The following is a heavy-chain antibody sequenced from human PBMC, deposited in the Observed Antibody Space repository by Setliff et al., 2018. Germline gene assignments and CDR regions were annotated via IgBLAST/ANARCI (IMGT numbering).Heavy chain of an antibody. Sequence: GGSLRLSCAASGFTFTSHGMHWVRQAPGKGLEWVAFIRQDGNNKYYRDSVRGRFTISRDNAKNSMSLQMSSLRSEDTALYYCLGAGTCSYWGQGTLVTVSS. D-gene: IGHD3-10*02. J-gene: IGHJ4*02. CDR3: LGAGTCSY. CDR2: IRQDGNNK. V-gene: IGHV3-30*02. CDR1: GFTFTSHG.